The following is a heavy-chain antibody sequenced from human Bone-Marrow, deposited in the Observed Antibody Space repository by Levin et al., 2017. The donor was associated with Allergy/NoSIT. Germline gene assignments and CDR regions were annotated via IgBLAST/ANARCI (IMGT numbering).Heavy chain of an antibody. D-gene: IGHD3-3*01. J-gene: IGHJ4*02. CDR1: GFTFSSYG. CDR2: ISYDGSKK. V-gene: IGHV3-30*18. CDR3: AKDFWSGYYLGHPKYYFDY. Sequence: GESLKISCAASGFTFSSYGMHWVRQAPGKGLEWVAVISYDGSKKYYADSVKGRFTISRDNSKNTLYLQMNSLRAEDTAVYYCAKDFWSGYYLGHPKYYFDYWGQGTLVTVSS.